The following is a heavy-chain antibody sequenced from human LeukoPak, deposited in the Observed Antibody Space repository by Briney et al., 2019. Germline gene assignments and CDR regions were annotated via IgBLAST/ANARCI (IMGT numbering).Heavy chain of an antibody. D-gene: IGHD5/OR15-5a*01. J-gene: IGHJ4*02. CDR3: AKDLVYGSTTVYYFDY. Sequence: PGGSLRLSCAASGFTFSSYAMSWVRQAPGKGLEWVSAISGSGGSTYYADSVKGRFTISRDNSKNTLYLQMNSLRAEDTAVYYCAKDLVYGSTTVYYFDYWGQGTLVTVSS. CDR1: GFTFSSYA. CDR2: ISGSGGST. V-gene: IGHV3-23*01.